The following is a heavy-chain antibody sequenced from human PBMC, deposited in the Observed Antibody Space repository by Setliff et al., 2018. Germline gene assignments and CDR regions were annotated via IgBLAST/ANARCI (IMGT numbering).Heavy chain of an antibody. J-gene: IGHJ5*02. V-gene: IGHV4-61*02. Sequence: SETLSLTCTVSGASITTGSYSWSWIRQSAGKGLEWVGRISGSGSATYNPSLKSRVSIFIDASNNQVSLDLSSVAAADSAVYYCARDITREPYTGGFYHFDPWGQGALVTVSS. D-gene: IGHD3-16*01. CDR3: ARDITREPYTGGFYHFDP. CDR2: ISGSGSA. CDR1: GASITTGSYS.